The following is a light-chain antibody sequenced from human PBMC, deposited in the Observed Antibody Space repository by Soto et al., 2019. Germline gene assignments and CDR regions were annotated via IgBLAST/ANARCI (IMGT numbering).Light chain of an antibody. Sequence: DVVMTQSPLSLAVTLGQPASISCRSSQSLVYSTGVTYLNWFQQRPGQSPRRLIHKVSNRDSGVPDRFSGSASGTDFTLKISRVEADDVGVYYCMQGTHWPYTFGQGTKLEIK. CDR1: QSLVYSTGVTY. V-gene: IGKV2-30*01. J-gene: IGKJ2*01. CDR2: KVS. CDR3: MQGTHWPYT.